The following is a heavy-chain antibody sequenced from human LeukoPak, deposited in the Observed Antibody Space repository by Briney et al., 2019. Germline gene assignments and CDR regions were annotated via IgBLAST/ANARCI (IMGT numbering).Heavy chain of an antibody. D-gene: IGHD6-13*01. V-gene: IGHV1-69*05. CDR2: IIPIFGTA. Sequence: GSSVKVSCKASGGTFSSYAISWVRQAPGQGLEWMGGIIPIFGTANYAQKFQGSVTITTDESTSTAYMELSSLRSEDTAVYYCARSIAAAGGDYYYYMDVWGKGTTVTVS. CDR1: GGTFSSYA. J-gene: IGHJ6*03. CDR3: ARSIAAAGGDYYYYMDV.